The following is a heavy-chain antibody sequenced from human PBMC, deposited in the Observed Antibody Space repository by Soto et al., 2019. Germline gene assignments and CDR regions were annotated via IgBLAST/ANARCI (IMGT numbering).Heavy chain of an antibody. Sequence: QVQLQQWGAGLLKPSETLSLTCAVYGGSFSGYYWSWIRQPPGKGLEWIGEINHSGSTNYNPSLKSRVTISVDTSKNQFSLKLSSVTAAETAVYYCARPRGRYCSSTSCRGDAFDIWGQGTMVTVSS. J-gene: IGHJ3*02. CDR3: ARPRGRYCSSTSCRGDAFDI. CDR1: GGSFSGYY. D-gene: IGHD2-2*01. V-gene: IGHV4-34*01. CDR2: INHSGST.